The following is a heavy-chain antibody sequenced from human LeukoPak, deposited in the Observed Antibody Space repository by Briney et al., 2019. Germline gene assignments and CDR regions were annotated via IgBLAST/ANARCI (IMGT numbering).Heavy chain of an antibody. J-gene: IGHJ4*02. CDR1: GFTFSSYS. V-gene: IGHV3-21*01. CDR3: ARESQWLVCDY. Sequence: GGSLRLSCAASGFTFSSYSMNWVRQAPGKGLEWVSSISSSSSYIYYADTVKGRFTISRDNAKNSLYLQMNSLRAEDTAVYYCARESQWLVCDYWGQGTLVTVSS. D-gene: IGHD6-19*01. CDR2: ISSSSSYI.